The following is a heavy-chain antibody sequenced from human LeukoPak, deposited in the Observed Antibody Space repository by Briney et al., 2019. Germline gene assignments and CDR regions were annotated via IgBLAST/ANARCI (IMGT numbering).Heavy chain of an antibody. V-gene: IGHV1-3*01. Sequence: ASVKVSCTASGYTFTSYAMHWVRQAPGQRLEWMGWINAGNGNTKYSQKFQGRVTITRDTSASTAYMELSSLRSEDTAVYYCTRGLTDYDFWSGLYYYGMDVWGQGTTVTVSS. CDR3: TRGLTDYDFWSGLYYYGMDV. J-gene: IGHJ6*02. CDR2: INAGNGNT. CDR1: GYTFTSYA. D-gene: IGHD3-3*01.